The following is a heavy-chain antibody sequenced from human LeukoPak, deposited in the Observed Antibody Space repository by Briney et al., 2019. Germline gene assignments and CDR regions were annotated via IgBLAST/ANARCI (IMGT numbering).Heavy chain of an antibody. CDR2: INPNSGGT. CDR1: GYTFTGYY. J-gene: IGHJ4*02. Sequence: GASVKVSCKASGYTFTGYYMHWVRQAPGQGLEWMGWINPNSGGTNYAQKFQGRVTMTRDTSISTAYMELSRLRSDDTAVYYCAAVGSSSSPLFDYWGQGTLVTVSS. D-gene: IGHD6-13*01. CDR3: AAVGSSSSPLFDY. V-gene: IGHV1-2*02.